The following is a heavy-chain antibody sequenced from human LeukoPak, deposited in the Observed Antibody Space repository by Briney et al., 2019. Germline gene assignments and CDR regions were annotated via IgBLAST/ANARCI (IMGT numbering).Heavy chain of an antibody. CDR2: IYCSGST. CDR1: GGSISSSSYY. D-gene: IGHD6-13*01. V-gene: IGHV4-39*07. J-gene: IGHJ5*02. CDR3: ARDLRSAHNWFDP. Sequence: SETLSLTCTVSGGSISSSSYYWGWIRQPPGKGLEWIGSIYCSGSTYYNPSLKSRVTISVDTSKNQSSLKLSSVTAAHTAVYYCARDLRSAHNWFDPWGQGTLVTVSS.